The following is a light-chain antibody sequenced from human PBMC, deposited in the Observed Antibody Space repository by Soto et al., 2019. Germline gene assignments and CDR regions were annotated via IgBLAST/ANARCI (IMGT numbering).Light chain of an antibody. CDR3: AAWDDSLNGPV. J-gene: IGLJ3*02. Sequence: QLVLTQPPSVSEAPRQRVTISCSGSSSNIGNNAVNWYQQLPGKAPKLLIYYDDLLPSGVSDRFSGSKSGTSASLAISGLQFEDEADYYCAAWDDSLNGPVFGGGTKLTVL. CDR2: YDD. CDR1: SSNIGNNA. V-gene: IGLV1-36*01.